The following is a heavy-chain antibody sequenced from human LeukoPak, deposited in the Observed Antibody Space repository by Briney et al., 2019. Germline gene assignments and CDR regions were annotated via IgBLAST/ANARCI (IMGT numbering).Heavy chain of an antibody. D-gene: IGHD3-22*01. CDR2: ITGSGTYT. Sequence: PGGSLRLSCTASGFTFNNYAMTWVRQAPGKVLEWVSAITGSGTYTNYADSVKGRFTISRDNSKNTIYLQMNSLRAEDTAIYYCAKRSATSSGYFDFWGRGTLVTVSS. CDR1: GFTFNNYA. J-gene: IGHJ4*02. CDR3: AKRSATSSGYFDF. V-gene: IGHV3-23*01.